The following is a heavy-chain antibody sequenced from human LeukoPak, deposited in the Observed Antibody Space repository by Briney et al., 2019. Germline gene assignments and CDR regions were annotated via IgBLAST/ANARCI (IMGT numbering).Heavy chain of an antibody. J-gene: IGHJ6*03. D-gene: IGHD3-10*01. V-gene: IGHV4-34*01. Sequence: SETLSLTCAVYGGSFSGYYWSWIRQPPGKGLEWIGEINHSGSTNYNPSLKSRVTISVDTSKNQFSLKLSSVTAADTAVYYCAREKGVYFYGSGNYYDYYYYYMDVWDKGTTVTVSS. CDR2: INHSGST. CDR1: GGSFSGYY. CDR3: AREKGVYFYGSGNYYDYYYYYMDV.